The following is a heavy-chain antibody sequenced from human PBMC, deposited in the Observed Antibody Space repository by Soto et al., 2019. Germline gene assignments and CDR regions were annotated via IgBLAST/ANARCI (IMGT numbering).Heavy chain of an antibody. D-gene: IGHD2-15*01. CDR1: DGSFSGYY. J-gene: IGHJ4*02. CDR3: ARGRPSCSGGSCVVGYFDY. Sequence: QVQLKQWGAGLLKPSETLSLTCAVYDGSFSGYYWSWIRQPPGKGLEWIGEINHSGSTNYNPSLKIRVTISVDTSKNQFSLNLSSVTAADTAVYYCARGRPSCSGGSCVVGYFDYWGQGTLVTVSS. CDR2: INHSGST. V-gene: IGHV4-34*01.